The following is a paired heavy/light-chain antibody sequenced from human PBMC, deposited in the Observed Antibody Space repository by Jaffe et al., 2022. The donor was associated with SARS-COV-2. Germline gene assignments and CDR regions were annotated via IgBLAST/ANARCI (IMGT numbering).Heavy chain of an antibody. Sequence: EVQLLESGGGLVQPGGSLRLSCAASGFTFSSYAMSWVRQAPGKGLEWVSAISGSGGSTYYADSVKGRFTISRDNSKNTLYLQMNSLRAEDTAVYYCAKALYSSSSGRGVYYYYYYGMDVWGQGTTVTVSS. CDR3: AKALYSSSSGRGVYYYYYYGMDV. V-gene: IGHV3-23*01. D-gene: IGHD6-6*01. J-gene: IGHJ6*02. CDR2: ISGSGGST. CDR1: GFTFSSYA.
Light chain of an antibody. V-gene: IGLV3-10*01. CDR1: ALPKKY. CDR3: YSTDSSGNHWV. J-gene: IGLJ3*02. CDR2: EDS. Sequence: SYELTQPPSVSVSPGQTARITCSGDALPKKYPYWYQQKSGQAPVLVIYEDSKRPSGIPERFSGSSSGTMATLTISGAQVEDEADYYCYSTDSSGNHWVFGGGTKLTVL.